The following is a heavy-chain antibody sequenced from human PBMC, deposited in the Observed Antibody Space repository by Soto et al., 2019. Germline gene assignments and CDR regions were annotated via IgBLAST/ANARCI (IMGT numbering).Heavy chain of an antibody. V-gene: IGHV3-48*02. CDR2: ITSDTKTI. Sequence: EVQLVESGGDLVQRGGSLRLSCVASGFTFSVYSMNWVRQAPGKGLEWFSYITSDTKTIKYADSVKGRFTISRDNAKNSVYLQMNSLRDEDTAVYYCARSVEGHFDYWGQGTVFTVSS. CDR1: GFTFSVYS. D-gene: IGHD6-19*01. J-gene: IGHJ4*02. CDR3: ARSVEGHFDY.